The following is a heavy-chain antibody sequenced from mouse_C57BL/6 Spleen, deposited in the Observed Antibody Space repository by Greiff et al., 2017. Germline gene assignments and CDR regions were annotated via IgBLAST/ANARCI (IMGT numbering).Heavy chain of an antibody. CDR2: IDPETGGT. CDR1: GYTFTDYE. CDR3: TRGGITTVVATYFDY. V-gene: IGHV1-15*01. D-gene: IGHD1-1*01. Sequence: QVQLQQSGAELVRPGASVTLSCKASGYTFTDYEMHWVKQTPVHGLEWIGAIDPETGGTAYNQKFKGKAILTADKSSSTAYMELRSLTSEDSAVYYCTRGGITTVVATYFDYWGQGTTLTVSS. J-gene: IGHJ2*01.